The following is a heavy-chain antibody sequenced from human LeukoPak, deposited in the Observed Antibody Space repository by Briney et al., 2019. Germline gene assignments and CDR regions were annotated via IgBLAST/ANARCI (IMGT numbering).Heavy chain of an antibody. CDR1: GYIFTGYY. D-gene: IGHD3-3*01. J-gene: IGHJ3*02. V-gene: IGHV1-2*02. Sequence: ASVKVSCKAWGYIFTGYYMHWVRQAPGQGLEWMGWINPNSGGTNYAQKFQGRVTMTRDTSISTAYMELSRLRSDDTAVYYCARTSTIFGVVISDNDAFDIWGQGTMVTVSS. CDR3: ARTSTIFGVVISDNDAFDI. CDR2: INPNSGGT.